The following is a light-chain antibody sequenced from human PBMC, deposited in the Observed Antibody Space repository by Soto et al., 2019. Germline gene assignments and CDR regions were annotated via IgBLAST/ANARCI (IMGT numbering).Light chain of an antibody. V-gene: IGKV3-11*01. CDR1: QSVSTY. CDR3: RHRIHWPPGAT. J-gene: IGKJ4*01. Sequence: EVVLTQSPATLSLSPGERATLSCRASQSVSTYLAWYPHKPGQAPRLLIYDASIRATGTPARFSGGGSGTDFTLTISSRAPEDLAVYYGRHRIHWPPGATFGGGTKVEIK. CDR2: DAS.